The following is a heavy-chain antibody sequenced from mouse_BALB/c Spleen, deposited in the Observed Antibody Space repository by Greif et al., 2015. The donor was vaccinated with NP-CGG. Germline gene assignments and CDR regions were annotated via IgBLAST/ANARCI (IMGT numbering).Heavy chain of an antibody. Sequence: QVQLQQSGAELAKPGASVKMSCKASGYTFTSYWMHWVKQRPGQGLEWIGYINPSTGYTEYNQKFKDKATLTADKSSSTAYMQLSSLTSEDSAVYYCARGGPLYYGYDGAMDYWGQGTSVTVSS. CDR1: GYTFTSYW. J-gene: IGHJ4*01. CDR2: INPSTGYT. D-gene: IGHD2-2*01. CDR3: ARGGPLYYGYDGAMDY. V-gene: IGHV1-7*01.